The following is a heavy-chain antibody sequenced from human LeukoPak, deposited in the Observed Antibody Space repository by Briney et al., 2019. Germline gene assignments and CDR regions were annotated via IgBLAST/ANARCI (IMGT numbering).Heavy chain of an antibody. CDR1: GFTFSSYT. J-gene: IGHJ3*01. D-gene: IGHD1-1*01. V-gene: IGHV3-21*01. Sequence: GGSLRLSCAAPGFTFSSYTMHWVRQIPGERPEWVSSISGDTTYIYYADSVKGRFTISRDNTNTSLFLQMNGLRAEDTATYFCARRGTDASFSFFDVWGQGTMVTVSS. CDR3: ARRGTDASFSFFDV. CDR2: ISGDTTYI.